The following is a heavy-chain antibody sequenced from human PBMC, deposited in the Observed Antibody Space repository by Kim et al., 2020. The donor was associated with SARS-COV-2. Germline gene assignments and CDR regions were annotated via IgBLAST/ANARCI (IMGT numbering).Heavy chain of an antibody. CDR3: AKVFDDSSGWTIDY. D-gene: IGHD6-19*01. J-gene: IGHJ4*02. Sequence: GGSLRLSCAASGFTFSSYGMHWVRQAPGKGLEWVAVISYDGSNKYYADSVKGRFTISRDNSKNTLYLQMNSLRAEDTAVYYCAKVFDDSSGWTIDYWGQGTLVTVSS. CDR1: GFTFSSYG. CDR2: ISYDGSNK. V-gene: IGHV3-30*18.